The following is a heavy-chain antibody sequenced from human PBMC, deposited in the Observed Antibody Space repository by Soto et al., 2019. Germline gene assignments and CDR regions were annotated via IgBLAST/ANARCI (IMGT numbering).Heavy chain of an antibody. CDR3: ASQQLVHYYYGMDV. CDR2: IYYSGST. J-gene: IGHJ6*02. V-gene: IGHV4-39*01. Sequence: QLQLQESGPGLVKPSETLSLTCTVSGGSISSSSYYWGWIRQPPGKGLEWIGSIYYSGSTYYNPSLTSRVTISLDTSKNPVSLTLSSVTAADTAVYYCASQQLVHYYYGMDVWGQGTTVTVSS. D-gene: IGHD6-13*01. CDR1: GGSISSSSYY.